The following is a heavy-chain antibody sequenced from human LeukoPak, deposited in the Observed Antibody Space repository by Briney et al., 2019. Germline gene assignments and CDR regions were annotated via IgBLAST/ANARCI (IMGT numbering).Heavy chain of an antibody. CDR3: AKSDDYGDRDY. D-gene: IGHD4-17*01. V-gene: IGHV3-30*02. CDR2: IQYDGINK. J-gene: IGHJ4*02. CDR1: GFTFSSYG. Sequence: GGSLRLSCAAPGFTFSSYGMHWVRQAPGKGLEWVAFIQYDGINKYYADSVKGRFTISRDNSKNTLYLQMNSLRAEDTAVYYCAKSDDYGDRDYWGQGTLVTVSS.